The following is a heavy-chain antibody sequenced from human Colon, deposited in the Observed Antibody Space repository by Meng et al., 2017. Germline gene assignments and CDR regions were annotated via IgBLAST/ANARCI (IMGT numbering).Heavy chain of an antibody. CDR1: GCSINSADYY. J-gene: IGHJ4*02. CDR2: IHSSGNT. D-gene: IGHD2-2*01. V-gene: IGHV4-30-4*01. Sequence: QVQVQESGPGGVKPSQALSLNIPISGCSINSADYYWNWIRQSPGKGLEWLGYIHSSGNTYYTPSLKSRLTMSLDTSKNQFSLRLTSVTAADTAVYYCARNPVIPDARTFDFWGQGALVTVSS. CDR3: ARNPVIPDARTFDF.